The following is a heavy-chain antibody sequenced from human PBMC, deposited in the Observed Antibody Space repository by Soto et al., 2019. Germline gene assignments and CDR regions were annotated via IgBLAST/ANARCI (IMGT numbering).Heavy chain of an antibody. Sequence: ASVKVSCKASGYTFTSYAIHWVRQAPGQRLEWMGWINAGNGNTKYAQKLQGRVTMTTDTSTSTAYMELRSLRSDDTAVYYCAKTLTPGSEYYFAYWGQGTLVTVSS. D-gene: IGHD2-15*01. CDR2: INAGNGNT. J-gene: IGHJ4*02. V-gene: IGHV1-3*01. CDR3: AKTLTPGSEYYFAY. CDR1: GYTFTSYA.